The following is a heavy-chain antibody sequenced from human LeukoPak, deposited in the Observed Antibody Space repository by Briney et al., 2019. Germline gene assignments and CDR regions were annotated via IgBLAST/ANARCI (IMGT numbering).Heavy chain of an antibody. CDR1: GGSISRYY. CDR3: ARGDFWSGAPTD. V-gene: IGHV4-59*01. Sequence: KPSETLSLTCTVSGGSISRYYWSWIRQPPGTGLEWIGYIYYTGRADYNPSLKSRVSMSVDTSKNQFSLRVNSMTAAGTAVYYCARGDFWSGAPTDWGQGTLVTVSS. D-gene: IGHD3-3*01. J-gene: IGHJ4*02. CDR2: IYYTGRA.